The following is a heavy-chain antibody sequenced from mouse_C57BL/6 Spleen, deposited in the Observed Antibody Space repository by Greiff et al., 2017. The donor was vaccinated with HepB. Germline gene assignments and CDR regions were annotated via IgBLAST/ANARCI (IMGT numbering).Heavy chain of an antibody. CDR3: TRFITTVVATGAMDY. CDR2: IYPGNSDT. J-gene: IGHJ4*01. CDR1: GYTFTSYW. D-gene: IGHD1-1*01. Sequence: EVQLQESGTVLARPGASVKMSCKTSGYTFTSYWMHWVKQRPGQGLEWIGAIYPGNSDTSYNQKFKGKAKLTAVTSASTAYMELSSLTNEDSAVYYCTRFITTVVATGAMDYWGQGTSVTVSS. V-gene: IGHV1-5*01.